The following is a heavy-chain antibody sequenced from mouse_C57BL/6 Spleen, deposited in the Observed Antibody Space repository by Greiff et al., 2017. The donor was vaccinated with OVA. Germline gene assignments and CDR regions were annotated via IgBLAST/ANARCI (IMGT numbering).Heavy chain of an antibody. V-gene: IGHV1-69*01. Sequence: QVQLQQPGAELVMPGASVKLSCKASGYTFTSYWMHWVKQRPGQGLEWIGEIDPSDSYTNSNQKFKGKSPLAVDKSSSAAYMQLSSLTSEDSAVYYCARGNWEGGYAMDYWGQGTSVTVSS. CDR1: GYTFTSYW. CDR2: IDPSDSYT. D-gene: IGHD4-1*01. J-gene: IGHJ4*01. CDR3: ARGNWEGGYAMDY.